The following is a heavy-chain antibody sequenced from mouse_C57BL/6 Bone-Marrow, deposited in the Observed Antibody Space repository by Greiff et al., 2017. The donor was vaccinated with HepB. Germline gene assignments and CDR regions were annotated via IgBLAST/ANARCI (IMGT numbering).Heavy chain of an antibody. CDR2: IDPEDGET. CDR3: ATYYGNLAWFAY. J-gene: IGHJ3*01. V-gene: IGHV14-2*01. Sequence: VQLQQSGAELVKPGASVKLSCTASGFNIKDYYMHWVKQRTEQGLEWIGRIDPEDGETKSAPKFQGKATITAYTSSNTAYLQLSSLTSEDTAVYYCATYYGNLAWFAYWGQGTLVTVSA. CDR1: GFNIKDYY. D-gene: IGHD2-10*01.